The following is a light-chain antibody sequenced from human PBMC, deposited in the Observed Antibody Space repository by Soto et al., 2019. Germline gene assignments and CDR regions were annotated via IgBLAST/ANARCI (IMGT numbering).Light chain of an antibody. J-gene: IGKJ3*01. CDR2: KAS. CDR1: QSINNW. Sequence: DIQMTQSPSTLSASLGDRVTITCRASQSINNWLAWYQQKPGKAPKVLIYKASSLESGVPSRFSGSESGTEFTLAINSLQPDDFATYYCQQYDTYPFTFGPGTKVDIK. CDR3: QQYDTYPFT. V-gene: IGKV1-5*03.